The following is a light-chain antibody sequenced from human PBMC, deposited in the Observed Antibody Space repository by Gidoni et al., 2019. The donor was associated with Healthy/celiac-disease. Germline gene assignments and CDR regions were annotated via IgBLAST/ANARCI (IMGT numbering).Light chain of an antibody. CDR2: AAS. CDR3: QQSYSTLMYT. J-gene: IGKJ2*01. V-gene: IGKV1-39*01. Sequence: DIQMTQSPSSLSESVGDRVTITCRASQSISSYLNWYQQKPGKAPKLLIYAASSLQSGVPSRFSVSGSGTDFTLTISSLQPEDFATYYCQQSYSTLMYTFGQGTKLEIK. CDR1: QSISSY.